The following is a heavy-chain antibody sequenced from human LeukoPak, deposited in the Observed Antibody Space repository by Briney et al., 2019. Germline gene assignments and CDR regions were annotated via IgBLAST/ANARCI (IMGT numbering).Heavy chain of an antibody. CDR3: ASTHDSSGYYPFDL. V-gene: IGHV4-34*01. Sequence: ESSETLSLTCAVYGGSFSGYYWSWIRQPPGKGLEWIGEINHSGSTNYNPSLKSRVTISVDTSKNQFSLKLSSVTAADTAVYYCASTHDSSGYYPFDLWGCGTLVTVSS. CDR1: GGSFSGYY. CDR2: INHSGST. D-gene: IGHD3-22*01. J-gene: IGHJ2*01.